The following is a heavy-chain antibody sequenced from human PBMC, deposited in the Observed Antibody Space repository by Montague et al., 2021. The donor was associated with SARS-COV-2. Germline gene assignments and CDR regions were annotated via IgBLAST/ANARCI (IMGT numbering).Heavy chain of an antibody. J-gene: IGHJ4*02. V-gene: IGHV4-31*03. CDR3: ARVRLFYYLDY. D-gene: IGHD2/OR15-2a*01. CDR2: IFHTGRA. Sequence: TLSLTCTVSGTSIRSGGYYWTWIRQHPGKGLEWIGYIFHTGRAYYNPSLETRVNISVDTSNNLFSLRLSSVTAADTAMYFCARVRLFYYLDYWGQGTPVTVSS. CDR1: GTSIRSGGYY.